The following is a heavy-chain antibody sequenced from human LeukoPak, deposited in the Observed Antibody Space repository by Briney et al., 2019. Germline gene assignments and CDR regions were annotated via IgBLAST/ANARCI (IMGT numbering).Heavy chain of an antibody. Sequence: GGSLRLSCAASGFTFSSYGMHWVRQAPGKGLEWVAVIWYDGSNKYYADSVKGRFTISRDNSKNTLYLQMNSLRAEDTAVYYCAKDLIAVAGRNYWGQGTLVTVSS. D-gene: IGHD6-19*01. CDR2: IWYDGSNK. J-gene: IGHJ4*02. CDR1: GFTFSSYG. CDR3: AKDLIAVAGRNY. V-gene: IGHV3-33*06.